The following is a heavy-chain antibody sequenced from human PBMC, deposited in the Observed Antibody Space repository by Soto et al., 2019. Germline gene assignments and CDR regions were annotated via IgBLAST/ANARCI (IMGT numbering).Heavy chain of an antibody. CDR1: GFTFSSYG. CDR3: AREGHKVRGVLNDAFDI. CDR2: IWFDGSNK. J-gene: IGHJ3*02. Sequence: HPGGSLRPSCAASGFTFSSYGMHWVRQAPGKGLEWVAIIWFDGSNKYYADSVKGRFTISRDNSKSTLYLQMNSLRAEDTALYYCAREGHKVRGVLNDAFDIWGQGTMVTVSS. V-gene: IGHV3-33*01. D-gene: IGHD3-10*01.